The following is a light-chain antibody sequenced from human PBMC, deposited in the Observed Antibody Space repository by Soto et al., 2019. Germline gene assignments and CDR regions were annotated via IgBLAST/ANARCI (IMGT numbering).Light chain of an antibody. CDR1: QSISSW. V-gene: IGKV1-5*03. CDR2: KAS. Sequence: DIQMTQSPSTLSASVGDRVTITCRASQSISSWLAWCQQKPGKAPKVLIYKASNLQSGVPSRFSGSGSRTEFTLTISSLQPDDFATYYCQQYNSYPWTFGQGTKVEIK. CDR3: QQYNSYPWT. J-gene: IGKJ1*01.